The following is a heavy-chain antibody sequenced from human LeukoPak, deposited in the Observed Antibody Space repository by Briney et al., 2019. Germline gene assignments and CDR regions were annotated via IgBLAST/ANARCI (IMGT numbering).Heavy chain of an antibody. CDR1: GFTFSSYA. D-gene: IGHD2-2*01. CDR2: ISYDGSNK. CDR3: ARDLPYIVVVPAAEGLDL. Sequence: GRSLRLPCAASGFTFSSYAMHWVRQAPGKGLEWVAVISYDGSNKYYADSVKGRFTISRDNSKNTLYLQMNSLRAEDTAVYYCARDLPYIVVVPAAEGLDLWGRGTLVTVSS. J-gene: IGHJ2*01. V-gene: IGHV3-30*04.